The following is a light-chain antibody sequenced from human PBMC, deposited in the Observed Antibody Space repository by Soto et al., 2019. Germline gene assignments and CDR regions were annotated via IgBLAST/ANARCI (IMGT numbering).Light chain of an antibody. CDR2: WAS. CDR1: QSVLYSSNNKNY. CDR3: QQYYSTQYT. J-gene: IGKJ2*01. Sequence: DIVMTQSPDSLAVSLGERATINCKSSQSVLYSSNNKNYLAWYQQKPGQPPKLLIYWASTRESGVPDRFSGSGSGTDFTLTISSLQAEDVAVYDCQQYYSTQYTFGQGTKLEIK. V-gene: IGKV4-1*01.